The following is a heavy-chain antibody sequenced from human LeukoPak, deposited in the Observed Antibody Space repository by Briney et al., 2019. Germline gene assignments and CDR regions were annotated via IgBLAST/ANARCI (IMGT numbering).Heavy chain of an antibody. V-gene: IGHV3-15*01. CDR3: AREYFDWYSYYYYGMDV. J-gene: IGHJ6*02. Sequence: PGGSLRLSCAASGFTFSIAWMSRVRQVPGKGLEWVGRIKSKTEGGTTDYAAPVKGRFTISRDDSKNTLYLQMNSLKIEDTAVYYCAREYFDWYSYYYYGMDVWGQGTTVTVSS. D-gene: IGHD3-9*01. CDR2: IKSKTEGGTT. CDR1: GFTFSIAW.